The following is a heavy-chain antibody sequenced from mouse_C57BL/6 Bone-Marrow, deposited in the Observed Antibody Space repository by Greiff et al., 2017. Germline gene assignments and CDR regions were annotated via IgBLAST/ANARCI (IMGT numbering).Heavy chain of an antibody. CDR3: TRSRGNPD. CDR1: GYTFTDYE. J-gene: IGHJ2*01. D-gene: IGHD6-1*01. V-gene: IGHV1-15*01. CDR2: IDPETGGT. Sequence: VQLQESGAELVRPGASVTLSCKASGYTFTDYEMHWVKQTPVHGLEWIGAIDPETGGTAYNQKFKGKAILTADKSSSTAYMELRSLTSEDSAVYYCTRSRGNPDWGQGTTLTVSS.